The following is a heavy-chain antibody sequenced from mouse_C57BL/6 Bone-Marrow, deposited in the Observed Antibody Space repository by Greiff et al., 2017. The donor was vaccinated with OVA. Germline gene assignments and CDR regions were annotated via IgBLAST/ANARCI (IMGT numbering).Heavy chain of an antibody. CDR2: IWSGGST. CDR3: ARNDIREYYAMDY. CDR1: GFSLTSYG. Sequence: QVQLQQSGPGLVQPSQSLSITCTVSGFSLTSYGVHWVRQSPGKGLEWLGVIWSGGSTDYNAAFISRLSISKDNSKSQVFFKMNSLQADDTAIYYCARNDIREYYAMDYWGQGTSVTVSS. V-gene: IGHV2-2*01. J-gene: IGHJ4*01.